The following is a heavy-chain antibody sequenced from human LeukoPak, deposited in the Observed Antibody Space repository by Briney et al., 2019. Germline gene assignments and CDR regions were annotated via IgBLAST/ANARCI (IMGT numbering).Heavy chain of an antibody. J-gene: IGHJ4*02. CDR2: IYYSGST. D-gene: IGHD3-22*01. CDR1: GGSISSYY. V-gene: IGHV4-59*01. CDR3: AREGDSSASDY. Sequence: SETLSLTCTVSGGSISSYYWSWIRQPPGKGLEWVGYIYYSGSTNHNPSLKSRVTISVDTSKNQFSLKLSSVTAADTAVYYCAREGDSSASDYWGQGTLVTVSS.